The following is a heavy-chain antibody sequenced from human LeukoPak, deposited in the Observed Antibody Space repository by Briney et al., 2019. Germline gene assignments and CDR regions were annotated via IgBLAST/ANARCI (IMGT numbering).Heavy chain of an antibody. CDR3: ARAGVLRYFDWLSSDYYYYGMDV. J-gene: IGHJ6*02. V-gene: IGHV4-34*01. CDR2: INHSGST. Sequence: SETLSLTCTVSGGSISSYYWSWIRQPPGKGLEWIGEINHSGSTNYNPSLKSRVTISVDTSKNQFSLKLSSVTAADTAVYYCARAGVLRYFDWLSSDYYYYGMDVWGQGTTVTVSS. D-gene: IGHD3-9*01. CDR1: GGSISSYY.